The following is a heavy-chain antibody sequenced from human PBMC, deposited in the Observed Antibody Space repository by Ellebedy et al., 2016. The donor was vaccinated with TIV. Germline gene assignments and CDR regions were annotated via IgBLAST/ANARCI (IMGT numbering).Heavy chain of an antibody. CDR3: AREAYPNYFDY. Sequence: MPSETLSLTCTVSGGSISSYYWSWIRQPPGKGLEWFGYIYYSWSTNYNPSLKSRVTISVDTSKNQFSLKLSSVTAADTDVYYCAREAYPNYFDYWGQGNLVTVSS. CDR1: GGSISSYY. V-gene: IGHV4-59*01. J-gene: IGHJ4*02. CDR2: IYYSWST.